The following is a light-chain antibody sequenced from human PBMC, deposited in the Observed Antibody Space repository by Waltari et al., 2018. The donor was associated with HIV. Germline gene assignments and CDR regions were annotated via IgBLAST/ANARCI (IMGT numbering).Light chain of an antibody. CDR3: QQLSSYPPT. V-gene: IGKV1-9*01. J-gene: IGKJ2*01. Sequence: DIQLTQSPSFLSASVGDRVTITCRASQGISSYLAWYQQKPGKAPNLLIYGTSTLQSGVPSRFSGSGSGTEFTLTISSLQPEDFATYYCQQLSSYPPTFGQGTKLEIK. CDR1: QGISSY. CDR2: GTS.